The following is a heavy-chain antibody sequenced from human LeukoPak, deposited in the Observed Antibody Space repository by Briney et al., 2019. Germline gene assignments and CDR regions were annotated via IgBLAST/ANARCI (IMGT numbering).Heavy chain of an antibody. Sequence: GGSLRLSCAASGFTVSSNHMSWVRQAPGKGLECVSVINSSGSTDYAAYVKGRFTIANDNSKNTLYHQMDRGRVEDTAVYHCARGPAGYNWGQGTLVTVSS. J-gene: IGHJ4*02. CDR3: ARGPAGYN. CDR2: INSSGST. D-gene: IGHD1-1*01. CDR1: GFTVSSNH. V-gene: IGHV3-53*01.